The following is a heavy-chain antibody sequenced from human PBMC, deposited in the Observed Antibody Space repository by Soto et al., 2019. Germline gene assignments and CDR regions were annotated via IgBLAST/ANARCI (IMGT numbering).Heavy chain of an antibody. Sequence: QVQLVQSGAEVKKPGASVKVSCKASGYTFTSYGISWVRQAPGQGLEWMGWISTYNGSPNYAQKLQGRDTMTTDTSTSTAYMELRSLRSDDTAVYFCARAYGPSYYYYSMDVWGKGTTVTVSS. CDR1: GYTFTSYG. J-gene: IGHJ6*03. CDR3: ARAYGPSYYYYSMDV. CDR2: ISTYNGSP. V-gene: IGHV1-18*01. D-gene: IGHD3-16*01.